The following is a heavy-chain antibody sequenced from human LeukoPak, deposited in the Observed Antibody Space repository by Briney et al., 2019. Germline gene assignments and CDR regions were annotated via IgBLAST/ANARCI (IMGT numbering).Heavy chain of an antibody. V-gene: IGHV3-15*01. CDR2: IKSKSDGGTT. CDR1: EFTFSNYA. CDR3: TTGILDY. Sequence: GGSLRLSCVASEFTFSNYAMSWVRQAPGKGLEWVGRIKSKSDGGTTDYAAPVKGRFTISRDDSKNTLYLQVTSLKTEDTAFYYCTTGILDYWGQGTLVTVSS. J-gene: IGHJ4*02.